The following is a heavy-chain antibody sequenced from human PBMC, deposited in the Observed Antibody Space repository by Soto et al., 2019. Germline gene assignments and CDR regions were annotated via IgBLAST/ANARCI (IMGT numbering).Heavy chain of an antibody. CDR3: ARESCSGRSGYYIEY. D-gene: IGHD2-15*01. CDR1: GFTFRSYA. CDR2: ISYDGSNK. V-gene: IGHV3-30-3*01. J-gene: IGHJ4*02. Sequence: QVQLVESGGGVVQPGRSLRLSCAASGFTFRSYAMHWVRQAPGKGLEWVAVISYDGSNKYYADSVKGRVTISRDNSKNTLYLQMNSLRPGDTAVYYCARESCSGRSGYYIEYWGQGTLVTGSS.